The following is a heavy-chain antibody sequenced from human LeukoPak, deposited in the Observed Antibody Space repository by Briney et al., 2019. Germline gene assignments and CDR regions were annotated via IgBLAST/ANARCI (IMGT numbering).Heavy chain of an antibody. CDR3: ARGEEYYYGSGSYISYMDV. Sequence: ASVKVSCKASGHTFTSYDINWVRQATGQGLEWMGWMNPNSGNTGYAQKFQGRVTMTKNTSISTAYMELSSLRSEDTAVYYCARGEEYYYGSGSYISYMDVWGKGTTVTISS. V-gene: IGHV1-8*01. CDR1: GHTFTSYD. J-gene: IGHJ6*03. D-gene: IGHD3-10*01. CDR2: MNPNSGNT.